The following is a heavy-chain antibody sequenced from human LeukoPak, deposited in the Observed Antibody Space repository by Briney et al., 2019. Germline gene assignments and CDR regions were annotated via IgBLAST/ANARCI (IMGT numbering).Heavy chain of an antibody. CDR1: GYTFTSYG. CDR3: ARDTVLLWFGERNGAIDF. Sequence: ASVKVSCKASGYTFTSYGISWVRQAPGQGLEWVGWISAYNGNTNYAQKLQGRVTMTTDTSTSTAYMELRSLRSDDTAVYYCARDTVLLWFGERNGAIDFWGQGTLVTVSS. J-gene: IGHJ4*02. V-gene: IGHV1-18*01. D-gene: IGHD3-10*01. CDR2: ISAYNGNT.